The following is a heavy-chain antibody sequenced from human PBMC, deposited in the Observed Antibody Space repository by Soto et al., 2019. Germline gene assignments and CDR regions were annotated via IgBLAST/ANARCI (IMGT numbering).Heavy chain of an antibody. J-gene: IGHJ5*02. D-gene: IGHD4-17*01. Sequence: QLQLQESGSGLVKPSQTLSLTCAVSGGSISSGGDSWSWIRQPPGKGLEWIGYIYHSGSTYYNPSLQSRVTISVARSKTQFSLRLSSVTAAATAVYYCVRPPTPWGQGTRVTVSS. CDR3: VRPPTP. V-gene: IGHV4-30-2*01. CDR2: IYHSGST. CDR1: GGSISSGGDS.